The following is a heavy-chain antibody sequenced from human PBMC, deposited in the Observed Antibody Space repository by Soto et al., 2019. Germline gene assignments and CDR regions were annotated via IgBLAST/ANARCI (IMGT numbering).Heavy chain of an antibody. CDR3: ARDQTEIVVPSRPLDY. CDR2: INPNSGGT. Sequence: VKVSCKASGYTFTGYYMHWVRQAPGQGLEWMGWINPNSGGTNYAQKFQGRVTMTRDTSISTAYMELSRLRSDDTAVYYCARDQTEIVVPSRPLDYWGQGTLVTVSS. J-gene: IGHJ4*02. D-gene: IGHD3-22*01. CDR1: GYTFTGYY. V-gene: IGHV1-2*02.